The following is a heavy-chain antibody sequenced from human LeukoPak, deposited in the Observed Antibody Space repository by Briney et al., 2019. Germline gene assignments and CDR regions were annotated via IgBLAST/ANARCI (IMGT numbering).Heavy chain of an antibody. V-gene: IGHV3-49*03. CDR2: IRSKAYGGTT. Sequence: GGSLGLSCTASGFTFGDYAMSWFRQAPGKGLEWVGFIRSKAYGGTTEYAASVKGRFTISRDDSKSIAYLQMNSLKTEDTAVYYCTVPTSRAYYHDSAAFDYWGQGTLVTVSS. D-gene: IGHD3-22*01. CDR3: TVPTSRAYYHDSAAFDY. J-gene: IGHJ4*02. CDR1: GFTFGDYA.